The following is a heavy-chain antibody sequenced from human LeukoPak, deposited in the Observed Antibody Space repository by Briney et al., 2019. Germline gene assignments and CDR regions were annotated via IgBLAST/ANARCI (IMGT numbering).Heavy chain of an antibody. CDR3: ARDLGAIGNWFDP. Sequence: SETLSLTCAVYGGSFSGYYWSWIRQPPGKGLEWIGEINHSGSTNYNPSLKSRVTISVDTSKNQFSLKLSSVTAADTAVYYCARDLGAIGNWFDPWGQGTLVTVSS. V-gene: IGHV4-34*01. D-gene: IGHD1-26*01. J-gene: IGHJ5*02. CDR2: INHSGST. CDR1: GGSFSGYY.